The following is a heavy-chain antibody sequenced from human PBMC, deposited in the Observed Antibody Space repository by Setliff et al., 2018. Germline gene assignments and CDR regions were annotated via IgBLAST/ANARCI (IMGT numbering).Heavy chain of an antibody. J-gene: IGHJ4*02. Sequence: GGSLRLSCAASGFTFSNSDMSWVRQAPGKGLEWVAYIWYDGSNKYYADSVKGRFTISRDNAKNSLYLQMNSLRAEDTAMYYCVRPLEYWGQGTLVTVSS. CDR2: IWYDGSNK. V-gene: IGHV3-33*08. CDR1: GFTFSNSD. D-gene: IGHD6-6*01. CDR3: VRPLEY.